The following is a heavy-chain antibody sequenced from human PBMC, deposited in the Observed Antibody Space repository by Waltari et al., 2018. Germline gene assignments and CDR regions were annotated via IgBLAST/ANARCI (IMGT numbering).Heavy chain of an antibody. J-gene: IGHJ3*01. V-gene: IGHV3-30*04. CDR1: GFIFSSPA. D-gene: IGHD7-27*01. CDR3: ARLFVDLFTGAHGAFDV. Sequence: HVQLVESGGGVVQPGRSLRLSCAASGFIFSSPAWHWVRQAPGKGLEWVAVISYDGSDKYYADSVKGRFSISRDNSRNTLYLQMNSLRAEDTAVYYCARLFVDLFTGAHGAFDVWGQGTMVTVSS. CDR2: ISYDGSDK.